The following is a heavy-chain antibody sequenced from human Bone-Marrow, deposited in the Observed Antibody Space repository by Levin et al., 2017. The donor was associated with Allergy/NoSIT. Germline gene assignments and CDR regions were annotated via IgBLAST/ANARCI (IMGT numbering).Heavy chain of an antibody. V-gene: IGHV4-59*01. CDR3: ARVFRSSVAGYFDR. J-gene: IGHJ2*01. Sequence: SETLSLTCTVSGGSISSYYWSWIRQPPGKGLEWIGYIYYSGSTNYNPSLKSRVTISVDTSKNQFSLKLSSVTAADTAVYYGARVFRSSVAGYFDRWGRGTLVTVSS. D-gene: IGHD6-19*01. CDR1: GGSISSYY. CDR2: IYYSGST.